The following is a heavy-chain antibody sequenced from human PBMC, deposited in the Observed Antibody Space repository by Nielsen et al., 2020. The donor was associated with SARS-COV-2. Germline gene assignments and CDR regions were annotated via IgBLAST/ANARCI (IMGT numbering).Heavy chain of an antibody. CDR1: GFTFSNAW. V-gene: IGHV3-15*01. Sequence: GESLKISCVVSGFTFSNAWMSWVRQAPGKGLEWVGRIKSRPDGGTTDLAAPVKDRFTISRDDSKNTLYLQMNSLKTEDAAFYYCTTGPAPRGFGYWGQGTLVTVSS. CDR2: IKSRPDGGTT. J-gene: IGHJ4*02. D-gene: IGHD3-10*01. CDR3: TTGPAPRGFGY.